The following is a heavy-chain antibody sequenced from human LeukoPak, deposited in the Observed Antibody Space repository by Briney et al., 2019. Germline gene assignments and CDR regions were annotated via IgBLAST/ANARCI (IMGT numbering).Heavy chain of an antibody. D-gene: IGHD5-24*01. J-gene: IGHJ5*02. CDR2: IYPGDSDT. V-gene: IGHV5-51*01. CDR1: GYSFTSYW. CDR3: ARTPDGYHNENWFDP. Sequence: GESLKISCKGSGYSFTSYWIGWVRQMPGKGLEWMGIIYPGDSDTRYSPSFQGQVTISADKSISTAYLQWSSLKASDTAMYYCARTPDGYHNENWFDPWGQGTLVTVSS.